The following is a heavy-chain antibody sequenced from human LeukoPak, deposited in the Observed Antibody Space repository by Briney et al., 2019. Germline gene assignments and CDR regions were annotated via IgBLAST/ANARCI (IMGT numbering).Heavy chain of an antibody. Sequence: PSGTLSLTCAVSGDSLRSSNWWSWVRQPPGKGLEWIGEIYHSGTTNYNPSLKSRVTISVDTSKNQFSLKVDSVTAADTAVYYCARDHPTPTTGYMDVWGKGTTVTVSS. CDR2: IYHSGTT. CDR3: ARDHPTPTTGYMDV. D-gene: IGHD1-1*01. J-gene: IGHJ6*03. CDR1: GDSLRSSNW. V-gene: IGHV4-4*02.